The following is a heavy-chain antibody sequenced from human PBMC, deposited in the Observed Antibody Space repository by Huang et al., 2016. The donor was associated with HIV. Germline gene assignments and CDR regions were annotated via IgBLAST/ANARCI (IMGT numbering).Heavy chain of an antibody. CDR3: AAHGRIVGIPAAPLRFDP. D-gene: IGHD6-13*01. CDR1: GGSISSSSYY. CDR2: IDHSGTT. V-gene: IGHV4-39*01. Sequence: QLQLQESGPGLVKPSETLSLTCTVSGGSISSSSYYWGWFRQPPGKGLEWIGSIDHSGTTYYNPALKSGVTISVDTSRTQFSLKLSSVTAADTAVYYCAAHGRIVGIPAAPLRFDPWGQGTLVTVSS. J-gene: IGHJ5*02.